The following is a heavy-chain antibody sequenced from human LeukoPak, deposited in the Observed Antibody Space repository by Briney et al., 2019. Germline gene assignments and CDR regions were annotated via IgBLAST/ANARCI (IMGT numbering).Heavy chain of an antibody. D-gene: IGHD6-19*01. J-gene: IGHJ6*02. CDR3: AGDWSSGWSLESYYYYGMDV. Sequence: PGGSLRLSCAASGFTFSSYGMHWVRQAPGKGLEWVAVIWYDGSNKYYADSVKGRFTISRDNSKNTLYLQMNSLRAEDTAVYYCAGDWSSGWSLESYYYYGMDVWGQGTTVTVSS. CDR1: GFTFSSYG. CDR2: IWYDGSNK. V-gene: IGHV3-33*01.